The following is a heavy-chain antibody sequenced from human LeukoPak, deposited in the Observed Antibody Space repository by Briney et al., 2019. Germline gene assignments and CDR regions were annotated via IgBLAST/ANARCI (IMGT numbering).Heavy chain of an antibody. J-gene: IGHJ4*02. CDR2: ISGSGGST. Sequence: GGSLRLSCAASGFTFSSYAMSWVRQAPGKGLEWVSAISGSGGSTYYADSVKGRFTISRDNAKNSLYLQMNSLRAEDTAVYYCARDFFPPYHGSGNPRSSYWGQGTLVTVSS. CDR3: ARDFFPPYHGSGNPRSSY. CDR1: GFTFSSYA. D-gene: IGHD3-10*01. V-gene: IGHV3-23*01.